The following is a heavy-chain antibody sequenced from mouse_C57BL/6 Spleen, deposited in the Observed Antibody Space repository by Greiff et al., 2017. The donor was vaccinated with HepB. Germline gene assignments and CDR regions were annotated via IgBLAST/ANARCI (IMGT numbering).Heavy chain of an antibody. CDR3: ARSTSYGSSHWYFDV. J-gene: IGHJ1*03. D-gene: IGHD1-1*01. CDR2: IYPGDGDT. CDR1: GYAFSSSW. Sequence: VQLQQSGPELVKPGASVKISCKASGYAFSSSWMNWVKQRPGKGLEWIGRIYPGDGDTNYNGKFKGKATLTADKSSSTAYMQLSSLTSEDSAVYFCARSTSYGSSHWYFDVWGTGTTVTVSS. V-gene: IGHV1-82*01.